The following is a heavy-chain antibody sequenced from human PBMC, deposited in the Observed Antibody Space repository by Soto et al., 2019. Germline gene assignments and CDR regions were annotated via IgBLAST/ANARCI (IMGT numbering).Heavy chain of an antibody. J-gene: IGHJ6*02. V-gene: IGHV1-3*01. CDR3: ARDSMSWKLGHYYYGMDV. CDR1: GYTFTSYA. D-gene: IGHD2-15*01. Sequence: ASVKVSCKASGYTFTSYAMHWVRQAPGQRLEWMGWINAGNGNTKYSQKFQGRVTINPDTSKNQFSLQLNSVTPEDTAVYYCARDSMSWKLGHYYYGMDVWGQGTTVTVSS. CDR2: INAGNGNT.